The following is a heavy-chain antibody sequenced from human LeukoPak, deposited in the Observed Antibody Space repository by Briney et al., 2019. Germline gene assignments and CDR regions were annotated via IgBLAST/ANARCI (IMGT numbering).Heavy chain of an antibody. CDR1: GFTFSSYG. V-gene: IGHV3-33*08. Sequence: PGRSLRLSCAASGFTFSSYGMHWVRQAPGKGLEWVAVIWYDGSNEYYADSVKGRFTIFRDNSKNTLYLEMNNLRAEDTAIYYCARDPYSSGWFNAFDIWGQGTMVTVSS. D-gene: IGHD6-19*01. CDR3: ARDPYSSGWFNAFDI. J-gene: IGHJ3*02. CDR2: IWYDGSNE.